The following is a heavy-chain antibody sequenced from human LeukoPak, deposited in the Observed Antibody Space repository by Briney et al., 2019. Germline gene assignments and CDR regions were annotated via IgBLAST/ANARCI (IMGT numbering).Heavy chain of an antibody. V-gene: IGHV1-2*02. CDR2: INPNSGGT. CDR1: GYTFTGYY. J-gene: IGHJ6*02. Sequence: ASVTVSCKASGYTFTGYYMHWVRQAPGQGLEWMGWINPNSGGTNYAQKFQGRVTMTRDTSISAAYMELSRLRSDDTAVYYCARDLIVVVPAAIFGHYGMDVWGQGTTVTVSS. D-gene: IGHD2-2*01. CDR3: ARDLIVVVPAAIFGHYGMDV.